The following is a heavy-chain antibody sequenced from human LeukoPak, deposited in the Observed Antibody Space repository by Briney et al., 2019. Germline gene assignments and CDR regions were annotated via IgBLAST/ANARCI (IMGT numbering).Heavy chain of an antibody. Sequence: GGSLRLSCVASGFAFDTYINTFAMTWVRQAPGKGLEWISSISGSGDTTYYADSVRGRFTISRDNSKNTLYLHMNSLRAEDTAVYYCVRDWYYYDSITGDYYYYGMDVWGQGTTVTVSS. V-gene: IGHV3-23*01. CDR1: GFAFDTYINTFA. D-gene: IGHD3-22*01. CDR3: VRDWYYYDSITGDYYYYGMDV. CDR2: ISGSGDTT. J-gene: IGHJ6*02.